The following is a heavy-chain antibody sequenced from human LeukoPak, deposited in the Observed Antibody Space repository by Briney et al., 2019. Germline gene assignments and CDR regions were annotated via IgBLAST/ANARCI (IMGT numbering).Heavy chain of an antibody. D-gene: IGHD2-15*01. CDR3: AKVLVLVSANRYYFDY. CDR1: GLTFSGSA. V-gene: IGHV3-23*01. Sequence: GGSLRLSCAASGLTFSGSAMSWVRQAPGKWLEWVSLISGSGNSTYCADSVKGRFTISRDNSKNTLYLQINSLRAEDTAVYYCAKVLVLVSANRYYFDYWGQGTLVTVSS. J-gene: IGHJ4*02. CDR2: ISGSGNST.